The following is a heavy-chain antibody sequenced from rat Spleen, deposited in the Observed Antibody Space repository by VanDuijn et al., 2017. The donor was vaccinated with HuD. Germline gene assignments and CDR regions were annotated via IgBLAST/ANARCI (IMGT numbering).Heavy chain of an antibody. Sequence: EVQLVESGGGLVQPGRSLKLSCAASGFTFSNYDMAWVRQAPTKGLEWVASLSTIGVSIYYRDSVKGRFTISRDNAKSTLYLQMESLRSEDTATYYCARDMSRTIAAKSYWYFDFWGPGTMVTVSS. CDR2: LSTIGVSI. CDR1: GFTFSNYD. V-gene: IGHV5-25*01. J-gene: IGHJ1*01. D-gene: IGHD1-2*01. CDR3: ARDMSRTIAAKSYWYFDF.